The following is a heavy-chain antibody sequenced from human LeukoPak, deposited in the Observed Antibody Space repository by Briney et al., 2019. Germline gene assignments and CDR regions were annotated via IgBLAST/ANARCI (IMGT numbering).Heavy chain of an antibody. CDR3: ARHGGSYYDYVWGSYRLYYFDY. D-gene: IGHD3-16*02. CDR2: IYYSGST. J-gene: IGHJ4*02. CDR1: GGSISSSSYY. V-gene: IGHV4-39*01. Sequence: SETLSLTCTVSGGSISSSSYYLGWIRQPPGKGLEWIVSIYYSGSTYYNPSLKSRVTISVDTSKNQFSLKLSSVTAADTAVYYCARHGGSYYDYVWGSYRLYYFDYWGQGTLVTVSS.